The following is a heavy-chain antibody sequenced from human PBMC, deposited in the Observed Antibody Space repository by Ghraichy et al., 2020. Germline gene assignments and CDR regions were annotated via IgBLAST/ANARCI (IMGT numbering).Heavy chain of an antibody. Sequence: GESLNISCAASGFTFSSYSMNWVRQAPGKGLEWVSYISSSSSTIYYADSVKGRFTISRDNAKNSLYLQMNSLRAEDTAVYYCARDPDHQTYIVVVPAAIPSPYGMDVWGQGTTVTVSS. J-gene: IGHJ6*02. CDR1: GFTFSSYS. D-gene: IGHD2-2*02. CDR2: ISSSSSTI. V-gene: IGHV3-48*04. CDR3: ARDPDHQTYIVVVPAAIPSPYGMDV.